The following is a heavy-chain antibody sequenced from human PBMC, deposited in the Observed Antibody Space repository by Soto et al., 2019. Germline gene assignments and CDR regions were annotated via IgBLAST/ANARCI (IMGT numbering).Heavy chain of an antibody. CDR2: INPNSGGT. J-gene: IGHJ6*02. CDR1: GYTFTGYY. Sequence: QVQLVQSGAEVKKPGASVKVSCKASGYTFTGYYMHWVRQAPGQGLEGMGWINPNSGGTNYAQKFQGRVTMTRDTSISTAYMELSWLRSDDTAVYYCAREVGYCSGGSCGYYYGMDVWGQGTTVTVSS. V-gene: IGHV1-2*02. CDR3: AREVGYCSGGSCGYYYGMDV. D-gene: IGHD2-15*01.